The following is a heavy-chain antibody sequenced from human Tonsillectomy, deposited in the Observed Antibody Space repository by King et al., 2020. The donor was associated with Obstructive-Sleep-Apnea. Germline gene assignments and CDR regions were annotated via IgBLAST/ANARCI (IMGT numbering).Heavy chain of an antibody. Sequence: VQLVESGGGLVQPGGSLRLSCAASGFTFSDYYMDWGRQAPGKGLEWIGRSRHKADGYSTDCAASVKGRFTISRDDSKNQLDLQMNSLKTEDTAVYCCARGGGGNSPNYFDYCGQGALVTVSS. CDR3: ARGGGGNSPNYFDY. D-gene: IGHD4-23*01. CDR1: GFTFSDYY. V-gene: IGHV3-72*01. CDR2: SRHKADGYST. J-gene: IGHJ4*02.